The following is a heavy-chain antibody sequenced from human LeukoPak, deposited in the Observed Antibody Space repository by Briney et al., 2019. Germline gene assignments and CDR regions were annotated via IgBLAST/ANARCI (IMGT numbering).Heavy chain of an antibody. CDR1: GFTFSSYG. V-gene: IGHV3-33*01. CDR2: IWYDGSNK. D-gene: IGHD2-2*02. J-gene: IGHJ5*02. CDR3: ARDPRRYCSSTSCYSREPWFDP. Sequence: PGGSLRLSCAASGFTFSSYGMHWVRQAPGKGLEWVAVIWYDGSNKYYADSVKGRFTISRDNSKNTLYLQMNSLRAGDTAVYYCARDPRRYCSSTSCYSREPWFDPWGQETLLTVSS.